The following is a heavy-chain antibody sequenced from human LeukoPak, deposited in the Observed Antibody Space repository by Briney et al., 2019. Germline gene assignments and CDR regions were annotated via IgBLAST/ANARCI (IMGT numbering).Heavy chain of an antibody. J-gene: IGHJ4*02. D-gene: IGHD6-19*01. CDR1: GGSISSYY. CDR2: IYTSGST. Sequence: SETLSLTCTVSGGSISSYYWSWIRQPAGKGLEWIGRIYTSGSTNYNPSLKSRVTMSVDTSKNQFSLKLSSVTAADTAVYYCAKEANSGWYSFPDYWGQGTLVTVSS. V-gene: IGHV4-4*07. CDR3: AKEANSGWYSFPDY.